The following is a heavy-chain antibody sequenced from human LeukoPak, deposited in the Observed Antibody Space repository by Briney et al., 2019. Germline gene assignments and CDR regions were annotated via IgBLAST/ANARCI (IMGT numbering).Heavy chain of an antibody. CDR3: AKDDAWLQYND. D-gene: IGHD5-24*01. J-gene: IGHJ4*02. CDR2: NSPSGDIK. CDR1: GFTFSRHG. V-gene: IGHV3-23*01. Sequence: GGTLRLSCVASGFTFSRHGMNWVRQAPGKGLEWVSDNSPSGDIKYYVDSVKGRFTVSRDNYKNTLYLQINSLKDEDTAVYCCAKDDAWLQYNDWGQGTLVTVSS.